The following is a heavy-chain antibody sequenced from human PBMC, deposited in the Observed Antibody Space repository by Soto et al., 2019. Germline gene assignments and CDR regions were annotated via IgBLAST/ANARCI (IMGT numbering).Heavy chain of an antibody. D-gene: IGHD3-22*01. J-gene: IGHJ6*02. CDR1: GGTFSSYA. CDR2: IIPIFGTA. CDR3: ARPNRDSSGAYGMDV. V-gene: IGHV1-69*13. Sequence: SVKVSCKASGGTFSSYAISWVRQAPGQGLEWMGGIIPIFGTANYAQKFQGRVTITADESTSTAYMELSSLRSEDTAVYYCARPNRDSSGAYGMDVWGQGTTVTVSS.